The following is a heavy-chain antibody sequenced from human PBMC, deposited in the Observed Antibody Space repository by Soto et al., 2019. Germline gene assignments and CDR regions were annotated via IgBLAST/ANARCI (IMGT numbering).Heavy chain of an antibody. D-gene: IGHD6-13*01. Sequence: QVQLVQSGAEVKKPGSSVKVSCKASGGTFSSYAISWVRQAPGQGLEWMGGIIPIFGTANYAQKFQGRVTITADESTSTASMELSSRRSEETAVYYCASDLHGHRDAAAAVAYWGQGTLVTVSS. CDR2: IIPIFGTA. CDR3: ASDLHGHRDAAAAVAY. CDR1: GGTFSSYA. J-gene: IGHJ4*02. V-gene: IGHV1-69*01.